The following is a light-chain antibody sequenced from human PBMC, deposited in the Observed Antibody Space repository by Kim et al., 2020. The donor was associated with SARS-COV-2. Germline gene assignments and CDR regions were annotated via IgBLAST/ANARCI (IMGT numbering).Light chain of an antibody. CDR2: WAS. V-gene: IGKV4-1*01. CDR3: HQYFSDPPAPLT. J-gene: IGKJ4*01. Sequence: DIVMTQSPDSLAVSLGERATINCKSSQSVLYSSNNKNYLAWYQQKPGQPPKLLIYWASTRESGVPDRLSGSGSGSDFTLTISSLQAEDVAVYYCHQYFSDPPAPLTFGGGTKLEI. CDR1: QSVLYSSNNKNY.